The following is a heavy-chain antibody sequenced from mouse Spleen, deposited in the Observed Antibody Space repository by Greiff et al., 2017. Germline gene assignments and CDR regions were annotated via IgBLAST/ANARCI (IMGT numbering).Heavy chain of an antibody. CDR3: VRGGITTFDY. CDR2: IRSKSNNYAT. CDR1: GFSFNTYA. V-gene: IGHV10-1*01. Sequence: EVKLLESGGGLVQPKGSLKLSCAASGFSFNTYAMNWVRQAPGKGLEWVARIRSKSNNYATYYADSVKDRFTISRDDSESMLYLQMNNLKTEDTAMYYCVRGGITTFDYWGQGTTLTVSS. J-gene: IGHJ2*01. D-gene: IGHD2-4*01.